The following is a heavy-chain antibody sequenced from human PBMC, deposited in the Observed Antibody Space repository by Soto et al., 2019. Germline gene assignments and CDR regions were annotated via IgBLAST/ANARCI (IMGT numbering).Heavy chain of an antibody. D-gene: IGHD4-17*01. CDR1: GGSISSGGYY. Sequence: QVQLQESGPGLVKPSQTLSLTCTVSGGSISSGGYYWSWIRQHPGKGLEWIGYIYYSGSTYYNPSLKSRVTLSVDTSKNQCSLKLSSVTAADTAVYYCARNGDDYGDYFDYWGQGTLVTVSS. CDR2: IYYSGST. J-gene: IGHJ4*02. V-gene: IGHV4-31*03. CDR3: ARNGDDYGDYFDY.